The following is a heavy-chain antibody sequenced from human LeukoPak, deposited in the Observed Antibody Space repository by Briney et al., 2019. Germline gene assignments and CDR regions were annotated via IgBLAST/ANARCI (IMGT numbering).Heavy chain of an antibody. D-gene: IGHD3-10*01. CDR1: GGSISSYY. CDR2: IYYSGST. J-gene: IGHJ4*02. CDR3: AGQTYYYFDY. Sequence: SETLSLTCTVSGGSISSYYWSWIRQPPVKGLEWIGYIYYSGSTNYNPTLKSRVTISVDTSKNQFSLKLSSVTAADTAVYYCAGQTYYYFDYWGQGTLVTVSS. V-gene: IGHV4-59*08.